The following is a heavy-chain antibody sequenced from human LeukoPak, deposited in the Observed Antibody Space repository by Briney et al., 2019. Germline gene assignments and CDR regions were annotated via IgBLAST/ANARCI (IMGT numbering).Heavy chain of an antibody. V-gene: IGHV1-2*02. CDR2: INPNSDGT. J-gene: IGHJ4*02. D-gene: IGHD1-7*01. CDR3: ARDRTITGTLPDFDY. CDR1: GYTFTGYY. Sequence: ASVKVSCKASGYTFTGYYMHWVRQAPGQGLEWMGWINPNSDGTNYAQKFQGRVTMTRDTSISTAYMELSRLRSDDTAVYYCARDRTITGTLPDFDYWGQGTLVTVSS.